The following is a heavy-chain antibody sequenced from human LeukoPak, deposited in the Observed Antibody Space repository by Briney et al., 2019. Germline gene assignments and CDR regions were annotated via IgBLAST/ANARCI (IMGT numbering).Heavy chain of an antibody. CDR1: GFTFSSYG. CDR3: AKDQIPKQVRDAFDI. Sequence: TGGSLRLSCAASGFTFSSYGMHWVRQAPGKGLEWVAFIRYDGSNKYYADSVKGRFTISRDNSKNTLYLQMNSLRAEDTAVYYCAKDQIPKQVRDAFDIWGQGTMVTVSS. V-gene: IGHV3-30*02. J-gene: IGHJ3*02. CDR2: IRYDGSNK.